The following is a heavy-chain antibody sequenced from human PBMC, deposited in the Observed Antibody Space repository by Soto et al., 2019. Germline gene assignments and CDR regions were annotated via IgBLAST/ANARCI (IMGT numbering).Heavy chain of an antibody. CDR1: GYTFTSYA. CDR2: INAGNGNT. CDR3: ASLLDDVPTFDY. J-gene: IGHJ4*02. D-gene: IGHD3-10*02. Sequence: ASVKVSCKASGYTFTSYAMHWVRQAPGQRLEWMGWINAGNGNTKYSQKFQGRVTITRDTSASTAYMELSSLRSEDTALYYCASLLDDVPTFDYWGQGSLVTVSS. V-gene: IGHV1-3*01.